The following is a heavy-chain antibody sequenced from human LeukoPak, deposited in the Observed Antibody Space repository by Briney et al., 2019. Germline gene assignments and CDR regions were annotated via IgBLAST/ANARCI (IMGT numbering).Heavy chain of an antibody. CDR1: GGPISSGGYY. J-gene: IGHJ4*02. CDR2: MYYTGNT. CDR3: ASAFSGYGLPGY. V-gene: IGHV4-31*03. D-gene: IGHD3-22*01. Sequence: SQTLSLTCTVSGGPISSGGYYWSWIRQHPGKGLEWIGYMYYTGNTYYNPSLKSRVTISVDTSKNQFSLKLTSVTAADTAVYYCASAFSGYGLPGYWGQGTLVTVSS.